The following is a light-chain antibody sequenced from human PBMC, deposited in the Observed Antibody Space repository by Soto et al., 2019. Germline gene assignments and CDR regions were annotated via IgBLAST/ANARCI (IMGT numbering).Light chain of an antibody. CDR3: ASWDASLSLLYV. V-gene: IGLV1-44*01. J-gene: IGLJ1*01. CDR1: SSNIGGNT. Sequence: QSVLTQPPSASGTPGQMVTISCSGSSSNIGGNTVNWYQQLPGTAPRLIIYNDSQRPSGVPDRFSASKSGTSASLAISGLQSEDEADYYCASWDASLSLLYVFGTGTKVTVL. CDR2: NDS.